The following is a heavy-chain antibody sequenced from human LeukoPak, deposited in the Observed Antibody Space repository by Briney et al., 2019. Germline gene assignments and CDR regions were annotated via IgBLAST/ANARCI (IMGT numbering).Heavy chain of an antibody. V-gene: IGHV3-30*02. CDR2: IRYDGSNK. Sequence: GGSLRLSCAASGFTFSSYGMHWVRQAPGKGLEWVAFIRYDGSNKYYADSVKGRFTISRDNSKNTLYLQMNSLRAEDTAVYYCAREPGGPQFHHFDSWGQGTLVTVSS. J-gene: IGHJ4*02. CDR1: GFTFSSYG. D-gene: IGHD1-26*01. CDR3: AREPGGPQFHHFDS.